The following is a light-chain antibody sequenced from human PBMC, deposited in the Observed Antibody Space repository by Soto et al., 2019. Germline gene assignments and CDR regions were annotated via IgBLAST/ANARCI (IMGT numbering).Light chain of an antibody. V-gene: IGLV2-8*01. CDR3: SSYGCTNNVV. Sequence: QSALTQPPSASGSPGQSVTISCTGTSSDVGGYKYVSWYQHHPGKAPKVVIYEVTKRPSGVPDRFSGSQSGNTASLTVSGLQAEDEADYYCSSYGCTNNVVFGGGTKLTVL. J-gene: IGLJ2*01. CDR2: EVT. CDR1: SSDVGGYKY.